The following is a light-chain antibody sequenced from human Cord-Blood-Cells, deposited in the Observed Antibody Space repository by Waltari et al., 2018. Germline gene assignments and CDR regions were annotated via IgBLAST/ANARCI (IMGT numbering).Light chain of an antibody. V-gene: IGLV2-23*01. Sequence: QSALTQPASVSGSPGQSITISCTGTSSDVGSYNLVSWYQQHPGKAPKLMIYEGSKRPSGVSKRVSGSKSGNTASLTISGLQAEDEADYYCCSYAGSIGGGTKLTVL. CDR1: SSDVGSYNL. CDR2: EGS. CDR3: CSYAGS. J-gene: IGLJ2*01.